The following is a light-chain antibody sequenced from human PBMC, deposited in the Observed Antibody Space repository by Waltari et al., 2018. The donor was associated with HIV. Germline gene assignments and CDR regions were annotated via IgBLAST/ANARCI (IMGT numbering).Light chain of an antibody. CDR2: QDN. V-gene: IGLV3-1*01. Sequence: SYEVTQPPSVAVSPGQTASITCSGYELGDKYTCWYQQKPGQSPLLVIYQDNKRPSGSPERFSGSRSGHTATLTISGTLAVDEADYYCQAWGSSTSGVFGRGTKLTVL. CDR3: QAWGSSTSGV. CDR1: ELGDKY. J-gene: IGLJ2*01.